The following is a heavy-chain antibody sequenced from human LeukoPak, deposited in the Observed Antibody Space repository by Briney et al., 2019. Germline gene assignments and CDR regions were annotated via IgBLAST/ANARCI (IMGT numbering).Heavy chain of an antibody. CDR3: VRDDRGIAVGSRDH. D-gene: IGHD6-19*01. CDR1: GFSFSNHW. V-gene: IGHV3-7*03. Sequence: GGSLRLSCAASGFSFSNHWMIWVRQAPGKGLEWVATINPDGTEKRYVDSVKGRLTISRDNGKNSLYLRMSSLRAEDTAVYYCVRDDRGIAVGSRDHGAQGTLVTVSS. J-gene: IGHJ4*02. CDR2: INPDGTEK.